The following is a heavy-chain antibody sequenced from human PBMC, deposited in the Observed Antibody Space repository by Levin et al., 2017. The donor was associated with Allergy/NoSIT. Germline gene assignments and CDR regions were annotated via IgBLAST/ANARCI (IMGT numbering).Heavy chain of an antibody. CDR2: IYYTGST. Sequence: SETLSLTCTVSGGSFTSYFWSWIRQPPGKGLEWIGYIYYTGSTNYNPSLKSRVTISLDKSKNQFSLKLSSVTAADTAVYYCARHSGSSRGYFDYWGQGTLVAVSS. V-gene: IGHV4-59*01. CDR1: GGSFTSYF. J-gene: IGHJ4*02. CDR3: ARHSGSSRGYFDY. D-gene: IGHD1-26*01.